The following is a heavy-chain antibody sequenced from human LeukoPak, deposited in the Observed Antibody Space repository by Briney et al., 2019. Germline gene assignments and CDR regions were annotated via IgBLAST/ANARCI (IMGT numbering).Heavy chain of an antibody. J-gene: IGHJ4*02. CDR1: GYSFTNYW. D-gene: IGHD6-13*01. CDR2: IYPADSDT. V-gene: IGHV5-51*01. CDR3: ARGAIAAAGTYDY. Sequence: GESLKISCKGSGYSFTNYWIGWVRQMPGKGLEWMGIIYPADSDTRYSPSFQDQVTISADKSISTAYLQWSSLKASDTAMYYCARGAIAAAGTYDYWGQGTLVTVSS.